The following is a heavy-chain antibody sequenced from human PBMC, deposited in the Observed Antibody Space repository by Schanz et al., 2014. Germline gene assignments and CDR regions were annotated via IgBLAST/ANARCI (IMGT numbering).Heavy chain of an antibody. CDR1: GFTFTTNA. CDR2: ISGNGGST. Sequence: EVQLVESGGGLVQPGGSLRLSCAASGFTFTTNAMSWVRQPPGKGLEWVSAISGNGGSTYFADSVKGRFTISRDNAKNSVYLQMNSLRVEDTAVYYCARYGFRKFGVVYGLAVWGQGTTVTVS. CDR3: ARYGFRKFGVVYGLAV. V-gene: IGHV3-23*04. J-gene: IGHJ6*02. D-gene: IGHD3-3*01.